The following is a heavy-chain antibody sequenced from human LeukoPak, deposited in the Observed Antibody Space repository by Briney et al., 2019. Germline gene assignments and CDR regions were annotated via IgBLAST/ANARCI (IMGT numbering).Heavy chain of an antibody. CDR3: ARVSLGGSGEEDAFDI. CDR2: INPKSGGT. CDR1: GYNFRDYY. Sequence: VASVKVSCKASGYNFRDYYMHWVRQAPGQGLEWLGWINPKSGGTDYAQQFQGRVTMTRDTSISTAYMELSRLRSDDTAVYYCARVSLGGSGEEDAFDIWGQGTMVTVSS. V-gene: IGHV1-2*02. J-gene: IGHJ3*02. D-gene: IGHD3-10*01.